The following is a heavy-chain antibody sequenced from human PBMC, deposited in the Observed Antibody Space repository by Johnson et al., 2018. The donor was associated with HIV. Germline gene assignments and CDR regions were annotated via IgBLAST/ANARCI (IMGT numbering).Heavy chain of an antibody. Sequence: VQLVESGGGVVRPGGSLRLSCAASGSTFDDYGMTWVRQVPGKGLAWVSGINWKGGSTGYAGCVQGRFTISRDNAKNSLYLQMNSLRAEDTALYYCALERGGDSAFDSWGQGTMVTVSS. D-gene: IGHD3-16*01. CDR1: GSTFDDYG. J-gene: IGHJ3*01. CDR2: INWKGGST. CDR3: ALERGGDSAFDS. V-gene: IGHV3-20*04.